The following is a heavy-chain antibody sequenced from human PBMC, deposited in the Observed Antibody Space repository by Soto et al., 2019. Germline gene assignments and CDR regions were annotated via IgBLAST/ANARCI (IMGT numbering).Heavy chain of an antibody. CDR2: ISGGGGST. V-gene: IGHV3-23*01. Sequence: GGSLRLSCAASGFTFSSYAMNWVRQAPGKGLEWVSGISGGGGSTYYADSVKGRFTISRDNSNNTLDLQMNSLRAEDTAVYYCAKSGYTSYPLKNSFAPWGQGTLVTVSS. D-gene: IGHD3-16*02. CDR1: GFTFSSYA. CDR3: AKSGYTSYPLKNSFAP. J-gene: IGHJ5*02.